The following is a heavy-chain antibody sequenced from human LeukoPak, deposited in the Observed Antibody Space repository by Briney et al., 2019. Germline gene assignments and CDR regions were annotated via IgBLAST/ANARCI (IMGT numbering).Heavy chain of an antibody. J-gene: IGHJ4*02. D-gene: IGHD3-22*01. CDR1: GYTFTSYG. CDR2: ISAYNGNT. V-gene: IGHV1-18*01. CDR3: ARRGGYDSSGYHLEIDY. Sequence: ASVKVSCKASGYTFTSYGISWVRQAPGQGLEWMGWISAYNGNTNYAQKLQGRVTMTTDTSTSTAYMELGSLRSDDTAVYYCARRGGYDSSGYHLEIDYWGQGTLVTVSS.